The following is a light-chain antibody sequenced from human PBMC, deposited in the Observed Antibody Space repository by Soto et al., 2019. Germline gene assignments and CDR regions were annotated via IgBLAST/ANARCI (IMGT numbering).Light chain of an antibody. CDR1: ISDIGGYEY. V-gene: IGLV2-14*01. CDR3: SSYTDSSTLGLYV. J-gene: IGLJ1*01. CDR2: EVI. Sequence: QSVLTQPASVSGSPGQSITISCTGTISDIGGYEYVSWYQQHPGKAPRLMIYEVIYRPSGVSNRFSGSKSGSTASLTISGLQAEDEADYYCSSYTDSSTLGLYVFGTGTKVTL.